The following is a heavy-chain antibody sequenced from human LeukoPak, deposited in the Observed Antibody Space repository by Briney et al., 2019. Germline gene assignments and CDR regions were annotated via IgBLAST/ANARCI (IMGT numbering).Heavy chain of an antibody. Sequence: GESLKISCKGSGYTFTSCWIGWVRQMPGKGLEWVGIIYPGDSDIRYSPSFQGQVTISADKSISTAYLQWSSLKASDTAMYYCARRGGSGWFPFDYWGQGTLVTVSS. CDR2: IYPGDSDI. CDR3: ARRGGSGWFPFDY. CDR1: GYTFTSCW. D-gene: IGHD6-19*01. V-gene: IGHV5-51*01. J-gene: IGHJ4*02.